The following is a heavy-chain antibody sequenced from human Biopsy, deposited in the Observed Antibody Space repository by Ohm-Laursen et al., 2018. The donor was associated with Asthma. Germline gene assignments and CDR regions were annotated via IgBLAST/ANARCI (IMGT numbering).Heavy chain of an antibody. CDR3: AREGVAGTHIED. Sequence: SLRLSCAASRFTYEMHQVRQAPGKGLEWVAVISYDGSSIYYADSVKGRFTISRDNSKNTLSLQMNSLTAEDTAVYYCAREGVAGTHIEDWGQGTLVTVSS. CDR1: RFTYE. J-gene: IGHJ4*02. V-gene: IGHV3-30-3*01. D-gene: IGHD6-19*01. CDR2: ISYDGSSI.